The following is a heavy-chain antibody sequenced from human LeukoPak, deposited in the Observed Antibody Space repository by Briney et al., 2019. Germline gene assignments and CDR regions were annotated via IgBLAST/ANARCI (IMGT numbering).Heavy chain of an antibody. CDR3: TTEYYYDSSGYQHLDQFDY. V-gene: IGHV3-15*01. CDR2: IKSKTDGGTT. CDR1: GFTFSSYG. J-gene: IGHJ4*02. Sequence: PGGSLRLSCAASGFTFSSYGMHWVRQAPGKGLEWVGRIKSKTDGGTTDYAAPVKGRFTISRDDSKNTLYLQMNSLKTEDTAVYYCTTEYYYDSSGYQHLDQFDYWGQGTLVTVSS. D-gene: IGHD3-22*01.